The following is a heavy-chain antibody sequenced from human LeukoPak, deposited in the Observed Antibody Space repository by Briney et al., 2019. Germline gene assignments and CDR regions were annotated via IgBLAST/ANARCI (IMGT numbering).Heavy chain of an antibody. J-gene: IGHJ3*02. CDR3: ARLPYGIVGATDAFDI. D-gene: IGHD1-26*01. CDR2: IYHSGST. V-gene: IGHV4-38-2*02. CDR1: GYSISSGYY. Sequence: SETLSLTCTVSGYSISSGYYWGWIRQPPGKGLEWIGSIYHSGSTYYNPSLKSRVTISVDTSKNQFSLKLSSVTAADTAVYYCARLPYGIVGATDAFDIWGQGTMVTVSS.